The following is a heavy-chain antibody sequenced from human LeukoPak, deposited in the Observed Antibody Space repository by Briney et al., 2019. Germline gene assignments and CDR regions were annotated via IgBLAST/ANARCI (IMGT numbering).Heavy chain of an antibody. Sequence: PGGSLRLSCAASGFTFSSYAMSWVRQAPGRGLGWVSAISGSGGSTYYADSVKGGVTLSRDNSKNTLYLQMNSLRAEDTAVYYCAKDRVSVYYYDSSGYYFFDFWGQGTLVTVSS. V-gene: IGHV3-23*01. CDR2: ISGSGGST. CDR1: GFTFSSYA. D-gene: IGHD3-22*01. CDR3: AKDRVSVYYYDSSGYYFFDF. J-gene: IGHJ4*02.